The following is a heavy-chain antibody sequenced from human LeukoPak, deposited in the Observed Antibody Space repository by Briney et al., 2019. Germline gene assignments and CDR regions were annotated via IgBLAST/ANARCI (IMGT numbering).Heavy chain of an antibody. CDR3: ARDQLVGDSSGWFYYFDY. D-gene: IGHD6-19*01. Sequence: GGSLRLSCAASGFTFSSYWMSWVRQAPGKGLEWVANIKQDGSEKYYVDSVKGRFTISRDNAKNSLYLQMNSLRAEDTAVYYCARDQLVGDSSGWFYYFDYWGQGTLVTVSS. CDR1: GFTFSSYW. V-gene: IGHV3-7*01. J-gene: IGHJ4*02. CDR2: IKQDGSEK.